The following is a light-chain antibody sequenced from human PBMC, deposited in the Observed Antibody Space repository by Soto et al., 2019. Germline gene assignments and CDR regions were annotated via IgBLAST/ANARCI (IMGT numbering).Light chain of an antibody. V-gene: IGKV1-39*01. Sequence: DIQMTQSPSSLSASVGDRVTITCRASQSISSYLNWYQQKPVKAPKLLIYAASSLQSGVPSRFSGSGSGTDFPLTISSLQPEDFATYYCQQSYSTLSITVVQGTRLEIK. CDR1: QSISSY. CDR2: AAS. J-gene: IGKJ5*01. CDR3: QQSYSTLSIT.